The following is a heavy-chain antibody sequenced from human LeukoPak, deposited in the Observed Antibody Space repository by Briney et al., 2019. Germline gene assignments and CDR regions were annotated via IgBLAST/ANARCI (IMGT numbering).Heavy chain of an antibody. CDR1: GFTFSSNG. CDR3: AKDMSTAWFGESTLDY. V-gene: IGHV3-48*03. J-gene: IGHJ4*02. D-gene: IGHD3-10*01. CDR2: ISATGGTI. Sequence: PGGSLRLSCAASGFTFSSNGMNWVRQAPGKGLEWVSYISATGGTIYYADSVKGRFTISRDNAKNSVYLQMNSLRGEDTALYYCAKDMSTAWFGESTLDYWGQGTLVTVSS.